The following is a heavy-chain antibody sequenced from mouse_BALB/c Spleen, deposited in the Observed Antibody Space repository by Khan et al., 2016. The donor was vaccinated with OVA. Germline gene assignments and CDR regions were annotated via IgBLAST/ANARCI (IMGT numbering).Heavy chain of an antibody. J-gene: IGHJ3*01. CDR1: GDSITSGY. D-gene: IGHD2-14*01. CDR3: ARSTYRYAFAY. V-gene: IGHV3-8*02. Sequence: VQLQQSGPSLVKPSQTLSLTCSVTGDSITSGYWCWIRKFPGNKLEYMGYILYSGSTYYNPSLNSRISITRHTSQNQYYLQLTSVSTEDTATYYCARSTYRYAFAYWGQGTLVTVSA. CDR2: ILYSGST.